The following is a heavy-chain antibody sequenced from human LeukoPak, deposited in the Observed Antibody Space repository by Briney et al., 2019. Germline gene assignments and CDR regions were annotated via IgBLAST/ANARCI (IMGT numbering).Heavy chain of an antibody. CDR1: GFTFSSYN. D-gene: IGHD1-14*01. Sequence: KAGGSLRLSCAASGFTFSSYNMNWVRQAPGKGLEWVSSISSSSSYIYYADSVKGRFTISRDNAKNSLYLQMNSLRAEDTAVYYCATASGHRDYWGQGTLVTVSS. V-gene: IGHV3-21*01. CDR3: ATASGHRDY. CDR2: ISSSSSYI. J-gene: IGHJ4*02.